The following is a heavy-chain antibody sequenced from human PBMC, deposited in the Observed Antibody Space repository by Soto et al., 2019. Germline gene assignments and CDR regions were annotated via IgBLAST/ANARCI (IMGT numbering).Heavy chain of an antibody. J-gene: IGHJ6*02. V-gene: IGHV3-30*03. Sequence: PGGSLRLSCAASGFTFRTSAMHWVRQAPGKGLEWVAFISYDGSLKYYADSVKGRFSISRDTSNNTLHLQMNSLRPEDTAVYYCTREDVEGRPHPYYYHGXDVWGRGTTVTVSS. CDR2: ISYDGSLK. CDR3: TREDVEGRPHPYYYHGXDV. CDR1: GFTFRTSA.